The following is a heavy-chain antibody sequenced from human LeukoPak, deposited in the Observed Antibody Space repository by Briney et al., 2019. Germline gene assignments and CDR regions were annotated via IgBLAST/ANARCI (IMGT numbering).Heavy chain of an antibody. Sequence: NPSETPSLTCAVYGGSSSGYYWSWIRQPPGKGLEWIGEINHGGSTNYNPSLKSRVNISVDTSKNQFSLKLSSVTAADTAVYYCARRGLLWFGELLKGGFDYWGQGTLVSVSS. CDR3: ARRGLLWFGELLKGGFDY. J-gene: IGHJ4*02. D-gene: IGHD3-10*01. CDR1: GGSSSGYY. V-gene: IGHV4-34*01. CDR2: INHGGST.